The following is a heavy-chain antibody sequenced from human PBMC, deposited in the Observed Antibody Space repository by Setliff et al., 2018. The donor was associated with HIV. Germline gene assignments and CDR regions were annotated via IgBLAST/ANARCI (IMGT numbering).Heavy chain of an antibody. D-gene: IGHD3-22*01. Sequence: SETLSLTCAVSGYSISSGYYWGWIRQPPGKGPEWIGSIYHSGSTYYNPSLKSRVTISVDTSKNQFSLKLSSVTAADTAVYYCARADDYYDSSGYYRYYYYGMDVWGQGTTVTVSS. CDR3: ARADDYYDSSGYYRYYYYGMDV. CDR2: IYHSGST. J-gene: IGHJ6*02. CDR1: GYSISSGYY. V-gene: IGHV4-38-2*01.